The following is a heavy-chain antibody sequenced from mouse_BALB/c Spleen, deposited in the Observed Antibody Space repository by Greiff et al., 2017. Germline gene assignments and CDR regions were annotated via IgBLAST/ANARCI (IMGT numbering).Heavy chain of an antibody. Sequence: VKLVESGPGLVAPSQSLSITCTVSGFSLTSYGVHWVRQPRGKGLEWLGVIWAGGSTNYNSALMSRLSISKDNSKSQVFLKMNSLQTDDTAMYYCARYSLLWTFDYWGQGTTLTVSS. CDR1: GFSLTSYG. J-gene: IGHJ2*01. CDR3: ARYSLLWTFDY. D-gene: IGHD1-2*01. V-gene: IGHV2-9*02. CDR2: IWAGGST.